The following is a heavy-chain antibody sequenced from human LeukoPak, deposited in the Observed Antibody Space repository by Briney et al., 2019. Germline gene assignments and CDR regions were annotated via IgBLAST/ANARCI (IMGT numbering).Heavy chain of an antibody. CDR2: ISYDGSSK. CDR1: GFTFNRYG. CDR3: ARGENSKTYPVSGY. V-gene: IGHV3-30*03. J-gene: IGHJ4*02. D-gene: IGHD2/OR15-2a*01. Sequence: GGSLRLSCAASGFTFNRYGMHWVRQAPGKGLEWVAVISYDGSSKYYIDSVKGRFTISRDNSKNTLFLQMNSLRAEDTAAYYCARGENSKTYPVSGYWGQGTLVTVSS.